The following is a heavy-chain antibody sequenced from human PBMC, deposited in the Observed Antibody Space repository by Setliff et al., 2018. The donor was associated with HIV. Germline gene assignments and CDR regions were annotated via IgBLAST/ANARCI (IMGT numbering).Heavy chain of an antibody. V-gene: IGHV3-30*03. CDR1: GFTFSSYG. D-gene: IGHD4-17*01. Sequence: LRLSCAASGFTFSSYGMHWVRQAPGKGLEWVAVISYDGSNKYYADSVKGRFTISRDDSKNSLYLQMNSLKTEDTAVYYCARVKLRNYYGMDVWGQGTTVTVSS. CDR3: ARVKLRNYYGMDV. J-gene: IGHJ6*02. CDR2: ISYDGSNK.